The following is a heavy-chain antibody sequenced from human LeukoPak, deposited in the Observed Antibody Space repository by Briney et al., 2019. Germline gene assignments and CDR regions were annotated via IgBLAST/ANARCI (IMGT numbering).Heavy chain of an antibody. Sequence: GGSLRLSCAASGFTFSSYAMSWFRQAPGKGLEWVSPISGSGGSTYYADSVKGRFTISRDNSKNTLYLQMNSLRAEDTAVYYCASRGFLEWLNYYYMDVWGKGTTVTVSS. D-gene: IGHD3-3*01. J-gene: IGHJ6*03. CDR3: ASRGFLEWLNYYYMDV. CDR2: ISGSGGST. CDR1: GFTFSSYA. V-gene: IGHV3-23*01.